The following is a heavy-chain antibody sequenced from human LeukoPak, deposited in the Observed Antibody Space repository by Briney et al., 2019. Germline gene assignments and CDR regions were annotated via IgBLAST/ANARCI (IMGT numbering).Heavy chain of an antibody. D-gene: IGHD3-10*01. CDR3: ARRGSGSYYNFDY. Sequence: SETLSLTCTVSGGSISGGVYYWSWIRQHPGKGLEWIGYTYYSGTTYYNPSLKSRVTISVDTSKNQFSLKLSSVTAADTAVYYCARRGSGSYYNFDYWGQGTLVTVSS. CDR2: TYYSGTT. V-gene: IGHV4-31*03. J-gene: IGHJ4*02. CDR1: GGSISGGVYY.